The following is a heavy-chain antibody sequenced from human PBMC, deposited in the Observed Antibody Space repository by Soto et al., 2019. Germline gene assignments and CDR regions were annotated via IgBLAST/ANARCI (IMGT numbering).Heavy chain of an antibody. J-gene: IGHJ6*03. CDR3: AREAVKDDFWSGYYSPYYYYYLGV. V-gene: IGHV4-59*01. Sequence: QVQLQESGPGLVKPSETLSLTCTVSGGSLSRYFWSWIRQPPGKGLEWIGYIYYSGSTNYNPSLQGRVTISVDTSKNQFSLNLRSATAADTAVYYCAREAVKDDFWSGYYSPYYYYYLGVWGKGTTVTVSS. D-gene: IGHD3-3*01. CDR1: GGSLSRYF. CDR2: IYYSGST.